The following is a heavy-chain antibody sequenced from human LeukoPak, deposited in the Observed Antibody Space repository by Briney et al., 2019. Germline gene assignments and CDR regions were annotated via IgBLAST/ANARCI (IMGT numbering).Heavy chain of an antibody. V-gene: IGHV1-18*01. CDR2: ISAYNGNI. CDR3: ASMSGYYPSYYFDY. J-gene: IGHJ4*02. CDR1: GYTFISYG. D-gene: IGHD3-3*01. Sequence: GASVKVPCKASGYTFISYGITWVRQAPGQGLEWLGWISAYNGNIDYAQKLQGRVTLTTDTSTSAAYMEVRSLRSDDTAVYYCASMSGYYPSYYFDYWGQGTLVTVSS.